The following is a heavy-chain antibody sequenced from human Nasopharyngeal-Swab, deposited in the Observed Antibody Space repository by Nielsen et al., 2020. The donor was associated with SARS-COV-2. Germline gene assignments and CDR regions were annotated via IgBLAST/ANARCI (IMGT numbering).Heavy chain of an antibody. CDR1: GFTFDDCG. J-gene: IGHJ6*02. V-gene: IGHV3-20*04. Sequence: GESLKISCAASGFTFDDCGMSWVRQAPGKGLEWVSGIHWNGGSTGYADSVKGRFTISRDNAKNSLYLQMNSLRAEDTALYYCARDGRITIFGVVTADYYGMDVWGQGTTVTVSS. CDR3: ARDGRITIFGVVTADYYGMDV. D-gene: IGHD3-3*01. CDR2: IHWNGGST.